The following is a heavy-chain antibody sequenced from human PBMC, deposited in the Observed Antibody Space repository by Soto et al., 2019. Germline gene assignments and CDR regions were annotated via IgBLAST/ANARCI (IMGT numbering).Heavy chain of an antibody. CDR3: ARETAHSGYDFFVSYGMDV. CDR2: IWYDGSTK. V-gene: IGHV3-33*01. Sequence: QVQLVESGGGVVQPGRSLRLSCAASGFTFSRYGMHWVRQAPGKGLEWVAVIWYDGSTKYYAESVKGRFTISRDNSKNTLYLQMNSLRAEDTAVYYCARETAHSGYDFFVSYGMDVWGQGTTVTVSS. CDR1: GFTFSRYG. J-gene: IGHJ6*02. D-gene: IGHD5-12*01.